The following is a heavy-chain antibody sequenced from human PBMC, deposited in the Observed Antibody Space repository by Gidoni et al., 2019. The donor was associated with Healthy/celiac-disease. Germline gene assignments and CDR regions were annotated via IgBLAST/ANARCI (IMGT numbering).Heavy chain of an antibody. J-gene: IGHJ4*02. CDR1: GFTFDDYA. D-gene: IGHD1-1*01. CDR2: ISWNSGSI. CDR3: AKAPGVTTGQFDY. Sequence: EVQLVESGGGLVQPGRSLRLSCAASGFTFDDYAMHWVRQAPGKGLEWVSGISWNSGSIGYADSVKGRFTISRDNAKKPLYLQMNSLRAEDTALYYCAKAPGVTTGQFDYWGQGTLVTVSS. V-gene: IGHV3-9*01.